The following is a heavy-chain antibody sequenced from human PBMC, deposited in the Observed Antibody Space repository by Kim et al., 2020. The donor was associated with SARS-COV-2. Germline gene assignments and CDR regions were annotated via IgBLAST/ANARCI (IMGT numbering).Heavy chain of an antibody. J-gene: IGHJ5*02. CDR3: ARDRSSSGRYDL. V-gene: IGHV4-61*01. Sequence: SETLSLICSVSNGSVRSGSYYWSWIRQPPGKGLEYIGYIFHSGSTNYNPSLKSRVTISVDTSKNQFSLNLNSVTAADTAVYYCARDRSSSGRYDLWGQGTLVTVSS. CDR2: IFHSGST. D-gene: IGHD6-19*01. CDR1: NGSVRSGSYY.